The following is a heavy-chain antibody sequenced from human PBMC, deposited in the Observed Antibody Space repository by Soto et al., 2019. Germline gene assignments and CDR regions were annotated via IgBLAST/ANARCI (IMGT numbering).Heavy chain of an antibody. Sequence: PSETLSLTCTVSGGSISSYYWSWIRQPPGKGLEWIGDIYYSGSTNYNPSLKSRVTISVDTSKNQFSLKLSSVTAADTAVDYCERQVVGELSYYYYSSGRDVWGQGTTVTVS. J-gene: IGHJ6*02. CDR2: IYYSGST. CDR1: GGSISSYY. V-gene: IGHV4-59*01. CDR3: ERQVVGELSYYYYSSGRDV. D-gene: IGHD3-10*01.